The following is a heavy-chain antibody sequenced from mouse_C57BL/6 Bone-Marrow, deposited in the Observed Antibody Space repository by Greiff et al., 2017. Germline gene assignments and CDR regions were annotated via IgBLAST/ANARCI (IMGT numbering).Heavy chain of an antibody. V-gene: IGHV1-42*01. Sequence: VQLQQSGPELVKPGASVKISCKASGYSFTGYYMNWVKQSPEKSLEWIGEINPSTGGTTYNQKFKAKATLTVDKSSSTAYMQLKSLTSEDSAVYYCARGAGRRIAYWGQGTLVTVSA. CDR3: ARGAGRRIAY. D-gene: IGHD3-3*01. J-gene: IGHJ3*01. CDR1: GYSFTGYY. CDR2: INPSTGGT.